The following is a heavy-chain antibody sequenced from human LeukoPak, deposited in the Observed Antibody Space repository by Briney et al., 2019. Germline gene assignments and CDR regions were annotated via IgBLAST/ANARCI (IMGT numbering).Heavy chain of an antibody. J-gene: IGHJ4*02. Sequence: AGRSLRLSCAASGFTFSSNGMHWVRQAPGKGLEWVAVIWYDGSKKYYADSVKGRFTISRDNAKNSLYQQMNSLRAEDTAVYYCASLGGAYGGRLDYWGQGTLVTVSS. D-gene: IGHD4-23*01. V-gene: IGHV3-33*03. CDR1: GFTFSSNG. CDR2: IWYDGSKK. CDR3: ASLGGAYGGRLDY.